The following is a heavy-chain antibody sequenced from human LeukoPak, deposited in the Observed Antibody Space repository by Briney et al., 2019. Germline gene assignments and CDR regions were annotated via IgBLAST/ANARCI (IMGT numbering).Heavy chain of an antibody. V-gene: IGHV4-59*01. J-gene: IGHJ5*02. CDR3: ARDVFFRAHNWFDP. CDR2: IYYSGST. Sequence: SETLSLTCTVSGGSISSYYWSWIRQPPGKGLEWIGYIYYSGSTNYNPSLKSRVTISVDTSKNQFSLKLSSVTAADTAVYYCARDVFFRAHNWFDPWGQGTLVTVSS. D-gene: IGHD2/OR15-2a*01. CDR1: GGSISSYY.